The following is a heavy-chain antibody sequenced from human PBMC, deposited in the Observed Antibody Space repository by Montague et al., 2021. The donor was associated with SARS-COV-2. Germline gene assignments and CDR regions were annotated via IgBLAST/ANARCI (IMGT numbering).Heavy chain of an antibody. D-gene: IGHD6-13*01. V-gene: IGHV4-59*08. CDR2: IYYTGTT. CDR1: GGSISSHY. CDR3: ARPLRSNVWYGFDT. Sequence: SETLSLTCNVSGGSISSHYWSWIRQAPGQGLEWIGHIYYTGTTKYNPSLKSRVTLSLDTSRDQFSPTLSSVTAADTAVYYCARPLRSNVWYGFDTWGQGALVIVSS. J-gene: IGHJ5*02.